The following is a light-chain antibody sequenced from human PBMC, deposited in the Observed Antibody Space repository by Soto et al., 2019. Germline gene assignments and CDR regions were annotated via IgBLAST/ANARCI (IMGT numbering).Light chain of an antibody. Sequence: EIVMTQSPATPSVSPGERATLSCRASQSVSSNLAWYQQKPGQAPRLLIYTASTRATGIPARFSGSGSGTEFTLTISSLQSEDFAVYYCQQYYNWPFTFGPGTKVDIK. J-gene: IGKJ3*01. CDR1: QSVSSN. V-gene: IGKV3-15*01. CDR3: QQYYNWPFT. CDR2: TAS.